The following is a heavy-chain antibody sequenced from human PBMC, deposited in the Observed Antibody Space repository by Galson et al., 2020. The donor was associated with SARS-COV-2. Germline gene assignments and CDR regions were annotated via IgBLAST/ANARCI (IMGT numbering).Heavy chain of an antibody. CDR1: GTSLTARGVH. CDR3: AHRRGGWDNNSGHDAFDI. J-gene: IGHJ3*02. V-gene: IGHV2-5*02. D-gene: IGHD3-22*01. Sequence: KMSGPTLVKPTQTLTLTCSFSGTSLTARGVHVGWFCQPPGKALEWLALIYWADSKWYSTSLQSRLTITKDTSKNQVVLTKTNVDPADTATYYCAHRRGGWDNNSGHDAFDIWGQGTMVTVSS. CDR2: IYWADSK.